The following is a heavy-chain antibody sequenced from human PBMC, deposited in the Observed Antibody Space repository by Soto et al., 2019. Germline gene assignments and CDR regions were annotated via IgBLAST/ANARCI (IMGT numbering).Heavy chain of an antibody. J-gene: IGHJ4*02. Sequence: EVQLLESGGGLVQPGGSLRLSCAASGFTFSSYVMSWVRQAPGKGLEWVSVISGSGGGTYYADSVKGRFTISRDNSKNTLFLQMNSLRAEDTAVYYCAPHLWFGELYYWGQGTLVTVSS. CDR3: APHLWFGELYY. V-gene: IGHV3-23*01. CDR2: ISGSGGGT. D-gene: IGHD3-10*01. CDR1: GFTFSSYV.